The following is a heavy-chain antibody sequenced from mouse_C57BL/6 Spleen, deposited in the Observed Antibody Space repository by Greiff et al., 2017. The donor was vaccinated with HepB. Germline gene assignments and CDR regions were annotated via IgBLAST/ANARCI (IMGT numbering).Heavy chain of an antibody. CDR2: IYPGDGDT. Sequence: VKLQQSGPELVKPGASVKISCKASGYAFSSSWMNWVKQRPGKGLEWIGRIYPGDGDTNYNGKFKGKATLTADKSSSTAYMQLSSLTSEDSAVYFCARSPSTTVDFDVWGTGTTVTVSS. CDR3: ARSPSTTVDFDV. CDR1: GYAFSSSW. J-gene: IGHJ1*03. D-gene: IGHD1-1*01. V-gene: IGHV1-82*01.